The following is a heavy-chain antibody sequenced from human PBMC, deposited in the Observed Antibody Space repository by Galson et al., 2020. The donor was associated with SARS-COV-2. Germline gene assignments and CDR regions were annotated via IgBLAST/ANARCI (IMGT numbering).Heavy chain of an antibody. J-gene: IGHJ6*03. D-gene: IGHD2-15*01. CDR2: INHSGST. CDR3: ARLIYCSGGSCSAHYYYYYYMDV. Sequence: SETLSLTCAVYGGSFSGYYWSWIRQPPGKGLEWIGEINHSGSTNYNPSLKSRVTISVDTSKNQFSLKLSSVTAADTAVYYCARLIYCSGGSCSAHYYYYYYMDVWGKGTTVTVSS. CDR1: GGSFSGYY. V-gene: IGHV4-34*01.